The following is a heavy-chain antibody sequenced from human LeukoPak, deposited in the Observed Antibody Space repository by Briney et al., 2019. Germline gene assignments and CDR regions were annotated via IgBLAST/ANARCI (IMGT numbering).Heavy chain of an antibody. CDR3: ARDRYSYGLFGFYY. CDR2: IYYSGST. D-gene: IGHD5-18*01. Sequence: SETLSLTCTVSGGSISSYYWSWIRQPPGKGLEWIGYIYYSGSTNYNPSLKSRVTISVDTSKNQFSLKLSSVTAADTAVYYCARDRYSYGLFGFYYWGQGTLVTVSS. CDR1: GGSISSYY. J-gene: IGHJ4*02. V-gene: IGHV4-59*01.